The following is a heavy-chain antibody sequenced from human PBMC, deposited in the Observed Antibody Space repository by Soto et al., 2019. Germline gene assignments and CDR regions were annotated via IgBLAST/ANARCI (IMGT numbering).Heavy chain of an antibody. Sequence: DVQLLESGGGLVHPGGSLTLSCAASGFDFSNYAMTWVRQAPGKGLEWVCVINDTGGITYFADSVRGRFSISRDNSKSTLYLQMNSLRAEDTALYYCARDAHLPFYSGLDVWGLGTTVTVSS. CDR2: INDTGGIT. CDR3: ARDAHLPFYSGLDV. V-gene: IGHV3-23*01. CDR1: GFDFSNYA. J-gene: IGHJ6*02.